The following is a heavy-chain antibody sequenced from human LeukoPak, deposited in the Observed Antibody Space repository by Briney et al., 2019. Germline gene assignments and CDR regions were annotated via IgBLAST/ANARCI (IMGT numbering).Heavy chain of an antibody. CDR1: GGSISSNY. CDR3: ARGGSYYGN. CDR2: IFSSGST. Sequence: PSETLSLTCTVSGGSISSNYWSWIRQSPGKGLEWIGYIFSSGSTNYNPSLKSRVTISVDTSKNQFSLKVTSVTAADTAVYYCARGGSYYGNWGQGTLVTVSS. J-gene: IGHJ4*02. V-gene: IGHV4-59*01. D-gene: IGHD1-26*01.